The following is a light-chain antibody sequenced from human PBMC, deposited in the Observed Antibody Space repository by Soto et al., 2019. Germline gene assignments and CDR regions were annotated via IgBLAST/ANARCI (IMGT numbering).Light chain of an antibody. CDR1: QSVSSSY. J-gene: IGKJ1*01. CDR3: LQHGSSAVWM. Sequence: QSVSSSYLAWYQQKPGQAPRLLIDGASSRATGIPDRFSGTEAGIDFTPTVWRLLLNHFAVYNCLQHGSSAVWMIGLGTKVDIK. V-gene: IGKV3-20*01. CDR2: GAS.